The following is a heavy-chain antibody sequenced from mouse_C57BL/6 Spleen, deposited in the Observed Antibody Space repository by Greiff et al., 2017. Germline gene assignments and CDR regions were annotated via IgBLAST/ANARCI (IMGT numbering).Heavy chain of an antibody. Sequence: VHVKQSGAELVRPGASVKLSCTASGFNIKDDYMHWVKQRPEQGLEWIGWIDPENGDTEYASKFQGKATITADTSSNTAYLQLSSLTSEDTAVYYCTTRSSNYYYYAMDYWGQGTSVTVSS. CDR2: IDPENGDT. V-gene: IGHV14-4*01. J-gene: IGHJ4*01. CDR1: GFNIKDDY. CDR3: TTRSSNYYYYAMDY. D-gene: IGHD2-5*01.